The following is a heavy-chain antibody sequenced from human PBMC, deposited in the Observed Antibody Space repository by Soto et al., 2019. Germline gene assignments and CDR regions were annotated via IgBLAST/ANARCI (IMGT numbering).Heavy chain of an antibody. J-gene: IGHJ6*02. CDR2: INHSGST. CDR3: ARGGGHSRSWYRVYGMGV. Sequence: NPSETLSLTCAVYCGSFSGYYWSWIRQPPGKGLEWIGEINHSGSTNYNPSLKSRVTISVDTSKNQFSLKLSSVTAADTAVYYCARGGGHSRSWYRVYGMGVWGQGTTVTVS. V-gene: IGHV4-34*01. D-gene: IGHD6-13*01. CDR1: CGSFSGYY.